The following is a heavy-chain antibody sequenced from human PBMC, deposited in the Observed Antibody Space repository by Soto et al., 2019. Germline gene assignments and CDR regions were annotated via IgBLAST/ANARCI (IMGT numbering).Heavy chain of an antibody. CDR2: ILPIFGTT. CDR3: ARGTDYGDRHSPWSSYYYGMDV. D-gene: IGHD4-17*01. CDR1: GGSFSSYA. V-gene: IGHV1-69*01. J-gene: IGHJ6*02. Sequence: QLVQSGAEVKKPGSSVRVSCKASGGSFSSYAISWVRQAPRQGLEWMGGILPIFGTTNYAQKFQGRLTITADESTSTAYLELSSLTSDDTAVYSCARGTDYGDRHSPWSSYYYGMDVWGQGTTVTVSS.